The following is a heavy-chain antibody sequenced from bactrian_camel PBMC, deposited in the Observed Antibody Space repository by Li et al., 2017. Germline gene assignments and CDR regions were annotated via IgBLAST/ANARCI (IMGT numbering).Heavy chain of an antibody. V-gene: IGHV3S1*01. CDR2: IDGGDGTT. Sequence: QGQLVECRGGLVPPGGSLKLSCAASGFTVSNYWMYWVRQAPGKGLEWVASIDGGDGTTIYVDSVRGRFTISRDNIKNTVDLQMNSLKPEDTAMYYCAKDPSPGNCYSGFWCYDVGLVYNDWGQGTQVTVS. CDR3: AKDPSPGNCYSGFWCYDVGLVYND. D-gene: IGHD3*01. J-gene: IGHJ4*01. CDR1: GFTVSNYW.